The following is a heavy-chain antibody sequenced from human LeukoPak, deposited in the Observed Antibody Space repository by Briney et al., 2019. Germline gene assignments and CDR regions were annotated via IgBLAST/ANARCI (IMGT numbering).Heavy chain of an antibody. CDR3: ARGKRITIFGVVIYRAFDI. D-gene: IGHD3-3*01. CDR2: IIPIFGTA. Sequence: SVKVSCKASGYTFSSYAISWVRQAPGQGLEWMGGIIPIFGTANYAQKFQGRVTITADESTSTAYMELSSLRSEDTAVYYCARGKRITIFGVVIYRAFDIWGQGTMVTVSS. J-gene: IGHJ3*02. CDR1: GYTFSSYA. V-gene: IGHV1-69*13.